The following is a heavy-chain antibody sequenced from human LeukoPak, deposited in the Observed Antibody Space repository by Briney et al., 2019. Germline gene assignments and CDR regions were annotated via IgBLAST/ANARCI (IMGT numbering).Heavy chain of an antibody. CDR2: ISTSGDST. J-gene: IGHJ4*02. CDR1: GFTFSNYA. Sequence: GGSLRLSCAASGFTFSNYAMSWVRQAPGKGLEWVSSISTSGDSTAYAASVKGRFTISRDNSKNTLCLQLNSLRAEDTAVYYCARGRGSPYYFDCWGQGTLVTVSS. V-gene: IGHV3-23*01. D-gene: IGHD1-26*01. CDR3: ARGRGSPYYFDC.